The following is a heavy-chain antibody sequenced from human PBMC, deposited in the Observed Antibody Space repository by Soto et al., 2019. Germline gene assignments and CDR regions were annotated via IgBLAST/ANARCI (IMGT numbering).Heavy chain of an antibody. Sequence: SETLSLTCAVYGGSFSGYYWSWIRQPPGKGLEWIGEINHSGSTNYNPSLKSRVTISVDTSKNQFSLKLSSVTAADTAVYYCAGGSGYDLNYFDYWGQGTLVTVSS. CDR2: INHSGST. J-gene: IGHJ4*02. CDR3: AGGSGYDLNYFDY. V-gene: IGHV4-34*01. D-gene: IGHD5-12*01. CDR1: GGSFSGYY.